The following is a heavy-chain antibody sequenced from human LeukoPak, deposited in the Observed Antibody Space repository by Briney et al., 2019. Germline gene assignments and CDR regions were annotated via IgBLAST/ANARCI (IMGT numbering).Heavy chain of an antibody. V-gene: IGHV4-39*07. CDR3: ARERIVLMVYASGHGYYYMDV. D-gene: IGHD2-8*01. Sequence: SETLSLTCTVSGGSISSSSYYWSWIRQPPGKGLEWIGEINHSGSTNYNPSLKSRVTISVDTSKNQFSLKLSSVTAADTAVYYCARERIVLMVYASGHGYYYMDVWGKGTTVTVSS. J-gene: IGHJ6*03. CDR2: INHSGST. CDR1: GGSISSSSYY.